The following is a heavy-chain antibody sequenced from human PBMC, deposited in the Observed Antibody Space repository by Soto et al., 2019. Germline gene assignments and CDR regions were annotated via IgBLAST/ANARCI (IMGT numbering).Heavy chain of an antibody. V-gene: IGHV1-18*01. D-gene: IGHD5-18*01. CDR1: AYTFNTYG. CDR2: ISGHNGQT. CDR3: ARDGRKKLWVEGRNAMDV. Sequence: QVQLVQSGPEVKKPGASVKVSCKASAYTFNTYGISWVRRAPGQGLEWMGWISGHNGQTNYAQKFRGRVTITTHTSTSTAYKVVRSLRSYDTAIYYCARDGRKKLWVEGRNAMDVWGQGTTVTVSS. J-gene: IGHJ6*02.